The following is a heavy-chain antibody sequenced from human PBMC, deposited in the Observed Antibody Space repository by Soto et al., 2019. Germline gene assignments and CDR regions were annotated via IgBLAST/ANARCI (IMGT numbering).Heavy chain of an antibody. D-gene: IGHD2-8*01. CDR3: ARVVRRLGLVYAPYYFDY. V-gene: IGHV4-34*01. J-gene: IGHJ4*02. Sequence: SETLSLTCAVYGGSFSGYYWSWIRQPPGKGLEWIGEINHSGSTNYNPSLKSRVTISVDTSKNQFSLKLSSVTAADTAVYYCARVVRRLGLVYAPYYFDYWGQGTLVTVSS. CDR2: INHSGST. CDR1: GGSFSGYY.